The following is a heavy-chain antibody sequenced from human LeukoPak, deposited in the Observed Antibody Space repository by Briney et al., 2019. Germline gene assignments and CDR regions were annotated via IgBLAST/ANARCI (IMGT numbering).Heavy chain of an antibody. V-gene: IGHV4-34*01. CDR2: INHSGST. D-gene: IGHD5-18*01. CDR3: ARDAYSYGPHFDY. J-gene: IGHJ4*02. Sequence: TSETLSLTRAVYGGSFSGYYWSWIRQPPGKGLEWIGEINHSGSTNYNPSLKSRVTISVDTSKNQFSLKLSSVTAADTAVYYCARDAYSYGPHFDYWGQGTLVTVSS. CDR1: GGSFSGYY.